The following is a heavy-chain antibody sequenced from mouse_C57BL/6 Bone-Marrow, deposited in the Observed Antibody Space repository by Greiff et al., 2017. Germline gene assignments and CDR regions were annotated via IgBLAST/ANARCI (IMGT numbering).Heavy chain of an antibody. J-gene: IGHJ1*03. D-gene: IGHD1-1*01. CDR3: SSRVYYGSSYWYFDF. Sequence: EVHLVESGAELVRPGASVKLSCTASGFNIKDDYMHWVKQRPEQGLEWIGWIDPENGDTEYASKFQGKATITADTSSNTAYLQLSSLTSEDTAVYYCSSRVYYGSSYWYFDFWGTGTTVTVSS. CDR1: GFNIKDDY. V-gene: IGHV14-4*01. CDR2: IDPENGDT.